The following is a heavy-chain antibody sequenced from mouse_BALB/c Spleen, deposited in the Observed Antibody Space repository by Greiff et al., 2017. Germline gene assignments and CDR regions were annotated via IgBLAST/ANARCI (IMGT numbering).Heavy chain of an antibody. CDR1: GFTFSSYG. CDR3: AREGGITTVVVDY. CDR2: INSNGGST. Sequence: EVQGVESGGGLVQPGGSLKLSCAASGFTFSSYGMSWVRQTPDKRLELVATINSNGGSTYYPDSVKGRFTISRDNAKNTLYLQMSSLKSEDTAMYYCAREGGITTVVVDYWGQGTTLTVSS. D-gene: IGHD1-1*01. V-gene: IGHV5-6-3*01. J-gene: IGHJ2*01.